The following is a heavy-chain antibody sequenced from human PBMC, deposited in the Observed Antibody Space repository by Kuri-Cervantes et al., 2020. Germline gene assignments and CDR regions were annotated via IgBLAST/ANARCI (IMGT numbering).Heavy chain of an antibody. J-gene: IGHJ6*02. Sequence: GGSLRLSCAASGFTFSSYDMHWVRQATGKGLEWVSAIGTAGDTYYPGSVKGRFTISRENAKNSLYLQMNSLRAGDTAVYYCARDSIVVVPAASYYYYYGMDVWGQGTTVTVSS. CDR3: ARDSIVVVPAASYYYYYGMDV. D-gene: IGHD2-2*01. V-gene: IGHV3-13*01. CDR2: IGTAGDT. CDR1: GFTFSSYD.